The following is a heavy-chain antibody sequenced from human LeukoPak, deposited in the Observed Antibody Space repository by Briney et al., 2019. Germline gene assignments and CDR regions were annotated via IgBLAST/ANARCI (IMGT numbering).Heavy chain of an antibody. CDR3: ARDQDPGAFDI. V-gene: IGHV1-18*01. CDR2: ISAYNGNT. CDR1: SYTLTNYG. J-gene: IGHJ3*02. Sequence: GASVKVSCKASSYTLTNYGISWVRQAPGQGLEWMGWISAYNGNTNYAQNLRGRVTMTTDTSTNTAYMELRSLRSDDTAVYYCARDQDPGAFDIWGQGTMVTVSS.